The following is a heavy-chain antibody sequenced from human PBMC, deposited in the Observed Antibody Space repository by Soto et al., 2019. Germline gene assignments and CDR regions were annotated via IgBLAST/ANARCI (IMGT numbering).Heavy chain of an antibody. CDR2: IYHSGSI. CDR1: SGSISSTNW. CDR3: ARDCSSSSCYGRAFDV. Sequence: QVQLQESGPGLVKPSGTLSLTCAVSSGSISSTNWWSWVRQSPGKGREWIGEIYHSGSINYNPSLKSRVTISVDKYKNQFSLKLSSVTAADTAVYYCARDCSSSSCYGRAFDVWGQGTMVTVSS. J-gene: IGHJ3*01. D-gene: IGHD2-2*01. V-gene: IGHV4-4*02.